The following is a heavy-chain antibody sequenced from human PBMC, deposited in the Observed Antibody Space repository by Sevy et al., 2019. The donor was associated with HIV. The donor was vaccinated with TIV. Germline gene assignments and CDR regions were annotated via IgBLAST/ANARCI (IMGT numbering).Heavy chain of an antibody. Sequence: GGSLRLSCAASGFTFSSYAMHWVRQAPGKGLEWVAVISYDGSNKYCADSVKGRFTISRDNSKNTLYLQMNSLRAEDTAVYYCARERIQLWDGRYSGFDYWGQGTLVTVSS. CDR3: ARERIQLWDGRYSGFDY. J-gene: IGHJ4*02. V-gene: IGHV3-30-3*01. D-gene: IGHD5-18*01. CDR1: GFTFSSYA. CDR2: ISYDGSNK.